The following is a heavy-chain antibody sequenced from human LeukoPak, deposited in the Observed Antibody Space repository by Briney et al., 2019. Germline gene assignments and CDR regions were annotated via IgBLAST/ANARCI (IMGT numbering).Heavy chain of an antibody. D-gene: IGHD2-15*01. CDR2: IIPMFGAA. J-gene: IGHJ4*02. V-gene: IGHV1-69*06. Sequence: ASVTVSCKASGYTFTGYYIHWVRQAPGQGLGWMGGIIPMFGAANYAQKFQGRVTFTADKSTDTVYMDLSSLTSEDTAVYYCARTTSQSIVAAGDYWGQGTLVIVSS. CDR3: ARTTSQSIVAAGDY. CDR1: GYTFTGYY.